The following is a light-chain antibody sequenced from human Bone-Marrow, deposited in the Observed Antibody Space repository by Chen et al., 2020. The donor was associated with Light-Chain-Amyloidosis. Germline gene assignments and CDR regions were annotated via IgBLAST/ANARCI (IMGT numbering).Light chain of an antibody. V-gene: IGLV3-25*03. CDR2: RDT. CDR3: QSADSSGTYEVI. CDR1: ELPTKY. J-gene: IGLJ2*01. Sequence: SYDLTQPPPVSVSPGHTARIPRSGDELPTKYAYWYQQKPGQAPVLVIHRDTERPSGISERFSGASSGTTATLTISGVQAEDEADYHCQSADSSGTYEVIFGGGTKLTV.